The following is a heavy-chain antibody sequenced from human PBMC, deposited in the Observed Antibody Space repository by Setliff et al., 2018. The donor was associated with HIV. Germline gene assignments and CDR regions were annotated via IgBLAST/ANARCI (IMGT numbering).Heavy chain of an antibody. CDR3: ASDPANDYGDRTGFDY. D-gene: IGHD4-17*01. J-gene: IGHJ4*02. V-gene: IGHV4-34*01. CDR1: GGSFSGYY. CDR2: INHSGST. Sequence: SETLSLTCAVYGGSFSGYYWSWIRQPPGKGLEWIGEINHSGSTNYNPSLKSRVTISVDTSKNQFSLKLSSVTAADTAVYYCASDPANDYGDRTGFDYWGQGTLVTVSS.